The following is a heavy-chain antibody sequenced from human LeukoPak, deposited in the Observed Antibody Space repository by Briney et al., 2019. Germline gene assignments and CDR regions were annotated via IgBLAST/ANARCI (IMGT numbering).Heavy chain of an antibody. V-gene: IGHV4-59*11. CDR2: IYYTGTT. Sequence: SETLSLTCTVSGGSLSSHFWSWIRQPPGKGLELIGHIYYTGTTYYNPCLNSRVTISLDTSRNQFSLRLTSVTAADTAVYYCARFSSGCSTASCYLTYWGQGTLVTVSS. J-gene: IGHJ4*02. D-gene: IGHD2-2*01. CDR3: ARFSSGCSTASCYLTY. CDR1: GGSLSSHF.